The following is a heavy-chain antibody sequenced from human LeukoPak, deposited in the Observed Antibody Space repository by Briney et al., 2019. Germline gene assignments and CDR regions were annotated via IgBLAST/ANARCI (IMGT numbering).Heavy chain of an antibody. Sequence: ASVKVSCKASGYTLTSYAMHWVRQAPGQRLEWMGWINAGNGNTKYSQKFQGRVTITRDTSASTAYMELSSLRSEDTAVYYCASGDFDWLLIDYWGQGTLVTVSS. CDR3: ASGDFDWLLIDY. J-gene: IGHJ4*02. V-gene: IGHV1-3*01. D-gene: IGHD3-9*01. CDR2: INAGNGNT. CDR1: GYTLTSYA.